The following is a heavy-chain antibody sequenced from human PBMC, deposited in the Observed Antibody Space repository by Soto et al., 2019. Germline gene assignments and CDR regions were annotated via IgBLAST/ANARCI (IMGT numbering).Heavy chain of an antibody. D-gene: IGHD4-17*01. CDR3: ATDVFGSGAYGDYARDY. V-gene: IGHV1-24*01. Sequence: GASVKVSCKVSGYTLTELSMHWVRQAPGKGLEWMGGFDPEDGETIYAQKFQGRVTMTEDTSTDTAYMELSSLRSEDTAVYYCATDVFGSGAYGDYARDYWGQGTLVTVSS. J-gene: IGHJ4*02. CDR1: GYTLTELS. CDR2: FDPEDGET.